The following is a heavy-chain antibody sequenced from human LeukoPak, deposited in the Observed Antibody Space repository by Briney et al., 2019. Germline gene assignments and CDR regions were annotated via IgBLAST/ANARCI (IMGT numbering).Heavy chain of an antibody. Sequence: SETLSLTCTVSGGSISTSSYYWGWIREPPGKGLEWLGSINYSGSTFYNPSLKSRVTISVDTSKNQFSLRLSSMAAADTAVYYCARRNWNYENWFDPWGQGTPVTVSS. CDR2: INYSGST. V-gene: IGHV4-39*01. CDR1: GGSISTSSYY. D-gene: IGHD1-7*01. CDR3: ARRNWNYENWFDP. J-gene: IGHJ5*02.